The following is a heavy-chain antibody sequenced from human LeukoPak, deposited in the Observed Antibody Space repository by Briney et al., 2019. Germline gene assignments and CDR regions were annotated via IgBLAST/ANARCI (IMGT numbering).Heavy chain of an antibody. V-gene: IGHV3-30*18. CDR1: GFTFFSHG. CDR3: AKVSGWSYFDY. D-gene: IGHD6-19*01. Sequence: GGSLRLSCAASGFTFFSHGMHWVRQAPGKGLEWVAVVSYDGSNKYYADSVKGRFTISRDNSENTVYLQLNTLRPEDTAVYFCAKVSGWSYFDYWGQGTLVTVSS. CDR2: VSYDGSNK. J-gene: IGHJ4*02.